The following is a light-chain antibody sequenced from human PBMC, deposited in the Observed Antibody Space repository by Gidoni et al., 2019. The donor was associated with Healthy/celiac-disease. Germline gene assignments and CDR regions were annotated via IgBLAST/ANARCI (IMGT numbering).Light chain of an antibody. Sequence: QSALTHPASLSGSPGQPITLSCTGTSSDVGGYNYVSWYQQHPGKAPKLMIYDVSNRPSGVSNRFSGAKSGNTASLTISGLQAEDEADYYCSSYTSSSTWVFGGGTKLTVL. J-gene: IGLJ3*02. CDR1: SSDVGGYNY. CDR2: DVS. CDR3: SSYTSSSTWV. V-gene: IGLV2-14*01.